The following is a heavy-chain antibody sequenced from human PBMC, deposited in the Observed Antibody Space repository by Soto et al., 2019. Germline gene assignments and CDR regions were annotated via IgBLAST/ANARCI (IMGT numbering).Heavy chain of an antibody. CDR3: AREMTTRGMDV. V-gene: IGHV3-21*05. J-gene: IGHJ6*02. CDR1: GFAFNIYS. CDR2: IDSKNGYI. Sequence: GGSLRLSCVASGFAFNIYSMNWVRQAPGKGLEWVSHIDSKNGYIHYADSVKGRFTISRDNAKNSLYLQMSSLRSEDTAVYYCAREMTTRGMDVWGQGTTVTVSS. D-gene: IGHD1-1*01.